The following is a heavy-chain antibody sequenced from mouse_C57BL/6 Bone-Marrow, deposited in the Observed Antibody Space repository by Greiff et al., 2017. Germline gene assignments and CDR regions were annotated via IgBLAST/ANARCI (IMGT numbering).Heavy chain of an antibody. J-gene: IGHJ1*03. V-gene: IGHV1-69*01. D-gene: IGHD3-2*02. CDR2: IDPSDSYT. Sequence: VQLQESGAELVMPGASVKLSCKASGYTFTSYWMHWVKQRPGQGLEWIGEIDPSDSYTNYNQKFKGKSTLTVDKSSSTAYMQLSSLTSEDSAVYYCARWTAQATIWYFDVWGTGTTVTVSS. CDR1: GYTFTSYW. CDR3: ARWTAQATIWYFDV.